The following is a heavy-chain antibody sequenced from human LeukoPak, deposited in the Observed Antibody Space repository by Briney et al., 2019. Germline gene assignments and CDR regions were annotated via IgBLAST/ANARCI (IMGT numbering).Heavy chain of an antibody. CDR1: GFTFSTYA. CDR3: ARDTHYYGSGSPAFDI. CDR2: ISSSSSTI. V-gene: IGHV3-48*01. Sequence: GGSLRLSCAASGFTFSTYAMNWVRQAPGKGLEWVSYISSSSSTIRYADSVKGRFIISRDYAKNSLYLQMNSLRAEDTAVYYCARDTHYYGSGSPAFDIWGQGTMVTVSS. J-gene: IGHJ3*02. D-gene: IGHD3-10*01.